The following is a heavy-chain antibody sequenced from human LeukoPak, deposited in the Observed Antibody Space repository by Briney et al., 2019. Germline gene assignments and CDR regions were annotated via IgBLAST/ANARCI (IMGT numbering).Heavy chain of an antibody. Sequence: SETLSLTCTVSGGSISSVGYYWSWTRQHPGKGLEWIGYIYYGGTTYYNPSLKRRVTISVDTSKNQCSLKLSSVTAADTAVYYCARATSGSGDDYGVDYYYDYMDVWGKGTTVTVSS. CDR2: IYYGGTT. CDR1: GGSISSVGYY. CDR3: ARATSGSGDDYGVDYYYDYMDV. D-gene: IGHD5-12*01. V-gene: IGHV4-31*03. J-gene: IGHJ6*03.